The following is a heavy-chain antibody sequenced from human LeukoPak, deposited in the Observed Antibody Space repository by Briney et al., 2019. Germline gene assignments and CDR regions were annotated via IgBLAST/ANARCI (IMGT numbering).Heavy chain of an antibody. V-gene: IGHV4-34*01. Sequence: KASETLSLTCAVYGGSFSGNYWSWIRQPPGKGLEWIGEINHSGSTNYNPSLKSRVTISVDTSRNQFSLKLSSVTAADTAVYYCAIGGSYCSGGSCYPFTDAFDIWGQGTMVTVSS. CDR2: INHSGST. J-gene: IGHJ3*02. CDR1: GGSFSGNY. CDR3: AIGGSYCSGGSCYPFTDAFDI. D-gene: IGHD2-15*01.